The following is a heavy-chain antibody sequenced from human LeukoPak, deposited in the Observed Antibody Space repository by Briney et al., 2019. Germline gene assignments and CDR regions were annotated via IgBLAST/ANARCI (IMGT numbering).Heavy chain of an antibody. J-gene: IGHJ4*02. CDR1: GYTFISYG. CDR2: IDTYGGST. CDR3: ARPNTEATGYYFDY. V-gene: IGHV1-18*01. Sequence: ASVKVSFKASGYTFISYGVSWVRQAPGQGLEWMGWIDTYGGSTNYAENLQGRVTVTTDTSTSTVYMELRSLRSDDTAVYYCARPNTEATGYYFDYWGQGTLVTVSS. D-gene: IGHD1-1*01.